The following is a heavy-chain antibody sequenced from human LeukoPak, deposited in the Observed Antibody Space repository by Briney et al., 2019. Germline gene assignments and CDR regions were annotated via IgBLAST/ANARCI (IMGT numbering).Heavy chain of an antibody. V-gene: IGHV4-59*11. J-gene: IGHJ4*02. D-gene: IGHD3/OR15-3a*01. Sequence: KPSETLSLTCTVPGGSISSHYWSWIRQPPGKGLEWIGYIYYSGSTNYNPSLKSRVTISVDTSKNQFSLKLSSVTAAETAVDYCARSHSVWTSFDYWGQGTLVTVSS. CDR2: IYYSGST. CDR1: GGSISSHY. CDR3: ARSHSVWTSFDY.